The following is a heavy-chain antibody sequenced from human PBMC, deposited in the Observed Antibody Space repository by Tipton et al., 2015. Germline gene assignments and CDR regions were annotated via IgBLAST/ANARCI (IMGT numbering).Heavy chain of an antibody. J-gene: IGHJ4*02. CDR1: EFTFSSYD. CDR3: VKVAVRGSSRFWDYFDH. CDR2: ISANGGNV. Sequence: SLRLSCADSEFTFSSYDMNWVRQAPGKGLESVSVISANGGNVYYTDSVRDRFTISRDNSENTLFLQMSSLRSEDTAVYYCVKVAVRGSSRFWDYFDHWGQGTLVTVSS. D-gene: IGHD3-16*02. V-gene: IGHV3-64D*06.